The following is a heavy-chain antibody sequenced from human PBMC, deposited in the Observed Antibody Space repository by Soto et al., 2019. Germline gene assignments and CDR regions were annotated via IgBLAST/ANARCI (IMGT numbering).Heavy chain of an antibody. D-gene: IGHD1-7*01. V-gene: IGHV4-30-4*01. CDR3: ARDRITGTTQLYYYGMDV. CDR1: GGSISSGDYY. Sequence: SETLSLTCTVSGGSISSGDYYWGWIRQPPGKGLEWIGYIYYSGSTYYNPSLKSRVTISVDTSKNQFSLKLSSVTAADTAVYYRARDRITGTTQLYYYGMDVWGQGTTVTVSS. CDR2: IYYSGST. J-gene: IGHJ6*02.